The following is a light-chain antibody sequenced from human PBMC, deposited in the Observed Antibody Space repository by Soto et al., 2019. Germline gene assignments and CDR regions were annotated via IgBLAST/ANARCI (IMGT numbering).Light chain of an antibody. CDR1: QGISSY. Sequence: DIQLTQSPSFLSASVGDRVTITCRASQGISSYLAWYQQKPGKAPKLLIYAASTLQRGVPSRFSGSGSGTEFTLTISSLQPEDFATYYCQQLNSYPQTFGQGTKLEIK. V-gene: IGKV1-9*01. CDR2: AAS. CDR3: QQLNSYPQT. J-gene: IGKJ2*01.